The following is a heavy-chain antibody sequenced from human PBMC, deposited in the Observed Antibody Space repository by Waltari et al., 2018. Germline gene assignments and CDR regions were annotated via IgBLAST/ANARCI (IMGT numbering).Heavy chain of an antibody. J-gene: IGHJ4*01. CDR1: GFRFEDYA. CDR2: LSLNSGSI. D-gene: IGHD5-18*01. V-gene: IGHV3-9*01. Sequence: EVQLVESGGASVEPGRSLRLSCAASGFRFEDYAMHWVRQVPGKGLEWVSGLSLNSGSIIYADSVKGRFTISRDNARNSLFLQMTSLRPDDTALYYCAKDNGYSLDYWGHGTLVTVTS. CDR3: AKDNGYSLDY.